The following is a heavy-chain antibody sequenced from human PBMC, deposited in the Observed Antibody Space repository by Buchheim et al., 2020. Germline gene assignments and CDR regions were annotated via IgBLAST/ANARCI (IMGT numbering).Heavy chain of an antibody. V-gene: IGHV3-23*01. J-gene: IGHJ4*02. CDR3: AKDVDIVVGPSHFDY. Sequence: EVQLLESGGGLVQPGGSLRLSCAASGFTFSSYAMSWVRQAPGKGLEWVSAISGSGGNTYYADSVKGRLTISRDNSKNQLYMQMNSLRAEDTAVYYCAKDVDIVVGPSHFDYWGQGTL. CDR2: ISGSGGNT. D-gene: IGHD2-2*01. CDR1: GFTFSSYA.